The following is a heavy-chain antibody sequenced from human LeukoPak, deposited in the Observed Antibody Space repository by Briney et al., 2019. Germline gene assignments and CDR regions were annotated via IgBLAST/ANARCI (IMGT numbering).Heavy chain of an antibody. Sequence: SVTVSCMASRGTFSSYAISWVRQAPGQGLEWMGRIIPILGIANYAQKFQGRVTITADKSTSTAYMELSSLRSEDTAVYYCARSLLWFGELLYIFDYWGQGTLVTVSS. D-gene: IGHD3-10*01. V-gene: IGHV1-69*04. CDR2: IIPILGIA. J-gene: IGHJ4*02. CDR3: ARSLLWFGELLYIFDY. CDR1: RGTFSSYA.